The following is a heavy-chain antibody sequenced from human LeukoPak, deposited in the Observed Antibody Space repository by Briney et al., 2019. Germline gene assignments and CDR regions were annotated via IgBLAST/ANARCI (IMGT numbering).Heavy chain of an antibody. J-gene: IGHJ4*02. CDR3: ARGRGLYYYDSSGYRY. CDR1: GGSISSNNYY. D-gene: IGHD3-22*01. Sequence: SETLSLTCTVSGGSISSNNYYWGWIRQPPGKGLEWIGEINHSGSTNYNPSLKSRVTISVDTSKNQFSLKLSSVTAADTAVYYCARGRGLYYYDSSGYRYWGQGTLVTVSS. CDR2: INHSGST. V-gene: IGHV4-39*07.